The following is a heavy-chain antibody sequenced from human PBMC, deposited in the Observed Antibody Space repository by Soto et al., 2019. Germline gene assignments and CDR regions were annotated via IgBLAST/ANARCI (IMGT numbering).Heavy chain of an antibody. J-gene: IGHJ6*03. V-gene: IGHV4-39*07. CDR3: ARGASMVRGVIISYYYYYMDV. CDR2: IYYSGST. D-gene: IGHD3-10*01. CDR1: GGSISSSSYY. Sequence: PSETLSLTCTVSGGSISSSSYYWGWIRQPPGKGLEWIGSIYYSGSTYYNPSLKSRVTISVDTSKNQFSLKLSSVTAADTAVYYCARGASMVRGVIISYYYYYMDVWGKGTTVTVSS.